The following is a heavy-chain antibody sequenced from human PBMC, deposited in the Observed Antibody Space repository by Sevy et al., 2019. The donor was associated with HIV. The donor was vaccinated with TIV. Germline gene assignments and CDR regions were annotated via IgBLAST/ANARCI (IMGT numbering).Heavy chain of an antibody. V-gene: IGHV4-4*07. Sequence: SETLSLTCTVSGGSISSYYWSWIRQPAGKGLEWIGRIYTSGSTNYNPSLKSRVTMSIDTSKNQFYLKLSSVTAADTAVYYCAREGTYDRSGYLLSYFDYWGQGTLVTVSS. J-gene: IGHJ4*02. CDR2: IYTSGST. CDR3: AREGTYDRSGYLLSYFDY. CDR1: GGSISSYY. D-gene: IGHD3-22*01.